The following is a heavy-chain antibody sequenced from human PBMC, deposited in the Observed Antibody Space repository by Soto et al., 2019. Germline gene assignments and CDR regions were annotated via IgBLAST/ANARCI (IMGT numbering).Heavy chain of an antibody. J-gene: IGHJ4*02. D-gene: IGHD6-6*01. CDR1: GYTFTSYD. V-gene: IGHV1-8*01. Sequence: ASVKVSCKASGYTFTSYDINWVRQATGQGLEWVGWMNPNSGNTGYAQKFQGRVTMTRNASISTAYIGLSSLISEDTAGYYCAGGSSTSSEAPYGGQGTWATVSS. CDR2: MNPNSGNT. CDR3: AGGSSTSSEAPY.